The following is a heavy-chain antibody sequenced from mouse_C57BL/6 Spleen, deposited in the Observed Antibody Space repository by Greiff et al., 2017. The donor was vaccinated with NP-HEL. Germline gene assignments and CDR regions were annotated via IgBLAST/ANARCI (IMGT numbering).Heavy chain of an antibody. CDR3: AREGDYEGYFDV. V-gene: IGHV1-82*01. Sequence: VMLVESGPELVKPGASVKISCKASGYAFSSSWMNWVKQRPGKGLEWIGRIYPGDGDTNYNGKFKGKATLTADKSSSTAYMQLSSLTSEDSAVYFCAREGDYEGYFDVWGTGTTVTVSS. D-gene: IGHD1-1*01. J-gene: IGHJ1*03. CDR1: GYAFSSSW. CDR2: IYPGDGDT.